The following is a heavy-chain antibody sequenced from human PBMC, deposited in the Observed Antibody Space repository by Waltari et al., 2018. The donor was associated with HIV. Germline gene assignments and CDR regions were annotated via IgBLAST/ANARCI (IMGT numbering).Heavy chain of an antibody. CDR1: GFTFDNYA. J-gene: IGHJ5*02. CDR2: ISWNSGSI. CDR3: AKDGQFAAP. Sequence: EVQLVASGGGLVQPGRSLRLSCAASGFTFDNYAMHWVRQAPGKGLGWVSGISWNSGSIGYADSVKGRFTISRDNAKNSLYLQMNSLRAEDTALYYCAKDGQFAAPWGQGTLVTVSS. V-gene: IGHV3-9*01.